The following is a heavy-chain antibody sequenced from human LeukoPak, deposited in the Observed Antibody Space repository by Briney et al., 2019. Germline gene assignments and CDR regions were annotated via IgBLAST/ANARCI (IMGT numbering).Heavy chain of an antibody. CDR2: ISYDGSNK. CDR1: GFTFSSYA. V-gene: IGHV3-30-3*01. D-gene: IGHD6-13*01. CDR3: ARERDSSWYFDY. J-gene: IGHJ4*02. Sequence: GRSLRLSCAASGFTFSSYAMHWVRQAPGKGLEWVAVISYDGSNKYYADSVKGRFTISRDNSKNTLYVQMNSLRTEDTAVYYCARERDSSWYFDYWGQGTLVTVSS.